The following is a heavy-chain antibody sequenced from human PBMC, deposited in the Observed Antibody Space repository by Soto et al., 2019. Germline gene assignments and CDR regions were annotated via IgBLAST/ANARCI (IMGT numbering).Heavy chain of an antibody. D-gene: IGHD3-9*01. V-gene: IGHV3-23*01. J-gene: IGHJ6*02. CDR3: AKVSILTESYHYYAMDV. CDR1: GFTCSAYA. CDR2: ISRDGGAT. Sequence: PGGSLRLSCGASGFTCSAYAMSWVRQAPGKGLEWVSGISRDGGATDYADSVKGRLTISRDNAKNTLFLQMNSLRAEDTAIYYCAKVSILTESYHYYAMDVWGQGTTVTVSS.